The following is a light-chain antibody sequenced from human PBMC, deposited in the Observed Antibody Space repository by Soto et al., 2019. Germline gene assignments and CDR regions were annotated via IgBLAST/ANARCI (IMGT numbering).Light chain of an antibody. J-gene: IGKJ5*01. CDR3: QQLNSYPVT. CDR1: QGISSD. Sequence: IQLTQSPSSLSASVGDRVTITCRASQGISSDLAWYQQKPGKAPKLLIYSASTLQNGVPSRFSGSGSGTDFTLTISGLQNEESETYYCQQLNSYPVTFGQGKRLE. V-gene: IGKV1-9*01. CDR2: SAS.